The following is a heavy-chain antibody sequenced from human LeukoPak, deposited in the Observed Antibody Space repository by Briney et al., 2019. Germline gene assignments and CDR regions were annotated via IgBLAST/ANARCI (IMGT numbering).Heavy chain of an antibody. V-gene: IGHV3-21*01. D-gene: IGHD4-17*01. CDR1: GFTFSSYS. J-gene: IGHJ4*02. CDR2: ISSSSSYI. CDR3: ARTDYGDYGIIDY. Sequence: GGPLRLSCAASGFTFSSYSMNWVRQAPGKGLEWVSSISSSSSYIYYADSVKGRFTISRDNAKNSLYLQMNSLRAEDTAVYYCARTDYGDYGIIDYWGQGTLVTVSS.